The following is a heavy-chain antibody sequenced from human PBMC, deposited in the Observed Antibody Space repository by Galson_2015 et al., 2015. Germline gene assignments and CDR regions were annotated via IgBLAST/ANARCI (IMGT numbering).Heavy chain of an antibody. V-gene: IGHV3-23*01. J-gene: IGHJ6*03. CDR3: AKAGVSAAGASSYYMDV. CDR1: GFTFSNYG. D-gene: IGHD6-13*01. CDR2: ISYSGVTT. Sequence: SLRLSCAASGFTFSNYGMSWVRQAPGKGLECVSGISYSGVTTYHADSVKGRFTISRDNSKNTLYLQMNSLRGEDTALYYCAKAGVSAAGASSYYMDVWGKGTTVTVSS.